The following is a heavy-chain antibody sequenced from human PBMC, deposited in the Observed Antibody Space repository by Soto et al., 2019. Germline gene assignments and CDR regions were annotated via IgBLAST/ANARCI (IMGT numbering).Heavy chain of an antibody. CDR3: ARDLGLERPSNFDY. J-gene: IGHJ4*02. CDR1: GFTFSSYS. Sequence: GGSLRLSCAASGFTFSSYSMNWVRQAPGKGLEWVSSISSSSSYIYYADSVKGRFTISRDNAKNSLYLQMNSLRAEDTAVYYCARDLGLERPSNFDYWGQGTLVTVSS. CDR2: ISSSSSYI. V-gene: IGHV3-21*01. D-gene: IGHD1-1*01.